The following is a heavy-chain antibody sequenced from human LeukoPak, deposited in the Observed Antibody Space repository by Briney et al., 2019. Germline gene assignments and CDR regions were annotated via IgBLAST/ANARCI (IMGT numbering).Heavy chain of an antibody. D-gene: IGHD3-3*01. CDR1: AFRFSSYS. V-gene: IGHV3-21*01. Sequence: PGGSLRLSCAASAFRFSSYSMNWVRQAPGKGLEWVSSISGSGRSTYYVDSVKGRFTISRDNAKNSLYLQMNSLRAEDTAVYYCARSGLRFLEWLSELDYWGQGTLVTVSS. J-gene: IGHJ4*02. CDR3: ARSGLRFLEWLSELDY. CDR2: ISGSGRST.